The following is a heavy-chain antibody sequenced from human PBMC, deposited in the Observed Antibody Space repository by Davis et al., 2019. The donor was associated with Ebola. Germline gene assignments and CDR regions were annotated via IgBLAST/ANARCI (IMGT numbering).Heavy chain of an antibody. CDR1: GFIFGDYY. V-gene: IGHV3-11*06. CDR2: ISSTGSYT. D-gene: IGHD4-11*01. Sequence: GESLKISCEASGFIFGDYYMTWLRQAPGKGLEWLSYISSTGSYTKYADSVQGRLTISRDNAKNSLYLEINNLRAGDTGIYFCARGLQPFDKWGHGTQVTVSS. J-gene: IGHJ4*01. CDR3: ARGLQPFDK.